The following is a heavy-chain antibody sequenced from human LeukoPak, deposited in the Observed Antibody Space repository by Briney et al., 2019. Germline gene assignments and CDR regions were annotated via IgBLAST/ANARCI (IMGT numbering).Heavy chain of an antibody. CDR2: IWYDGSNK. Sequence: GGSLRLSCAASGFTFSSYGMHWVHQAPGKGLEWVAVIWYDGSNKYYADSVKGRFTISRDNSKNTLYLQTSSLRVEDTAVYYCVSYSGSESLDHWGQGTLVTVSS. J-gene: IGHJ4*02. V-gene: IGHV3-33*03. CDR1: GFTFSSYG. CDR3: VSYSGSESLDH. D-gene: IGHD3-10*01.